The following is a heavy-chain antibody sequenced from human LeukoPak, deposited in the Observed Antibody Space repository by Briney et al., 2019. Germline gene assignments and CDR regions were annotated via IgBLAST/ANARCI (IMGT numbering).Heavy chain of an antibody. V-gene: IGHV3-48*04. D-gene: IGHD2-15*01. J-gene: IGHJ4*02. CDR1: GLTFSFYS. CDR2: ISSFSGTI. CDR3: ARGDRGYFDY. Sequence: GGSLRLSCAASGLTFSFYSMNWVRQAPGKGLEWVSYISSFSGTINYAESVKGRFTISRDNAKNSLYLQMNSLRAEDTAVYYCARGDRGYFDYWGQGTLVTVSS.